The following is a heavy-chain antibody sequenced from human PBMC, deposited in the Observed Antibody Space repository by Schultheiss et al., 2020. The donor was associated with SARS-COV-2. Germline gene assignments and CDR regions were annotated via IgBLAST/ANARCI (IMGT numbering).Heavy chain of an antibody. Sequence: GGSLRLSCAASGFTSNTYAMTWVRQAPGKGLEWVSSISGSGYTSYRDSVKGRFTISRDDPKNTLFLQMNTLRAEDTAVYYCAKKASGWRQDAFDIWGQGTMVTVSS. CDR1: GFTSNTYA. J-gene: IGHJ3*02. D-gene: IGHD6-19*01. CDR2: ISGSGYT. CDR3: AKKASGWRQDAFDI. V-gene: IGHV3-23*01.